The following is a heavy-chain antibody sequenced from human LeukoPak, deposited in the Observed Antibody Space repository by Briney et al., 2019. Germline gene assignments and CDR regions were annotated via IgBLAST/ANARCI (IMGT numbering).Heavy chain of an antibody. D-gene: IGHD4-11*01. J-gene: IGHJ4*02. CDR1: GFTVSSNY. CDR3: AKRMTREFDY. V-gene: IGHV3-23*01. Sequence: GGSLRLSCAASGFTVSSNYMSWVRQAPGKGLEWVSAISGSGGSTYYADSVKGRFTISRDNSKNTLYLQMNSLRAEDTAVYYCAKRMTREFDYWGQGTLVTVSS. CDR2: ISGSGGST.